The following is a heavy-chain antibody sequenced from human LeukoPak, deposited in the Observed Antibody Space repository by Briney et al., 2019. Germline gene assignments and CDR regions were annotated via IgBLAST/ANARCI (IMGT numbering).Heavy chain of an antibody. CDR3: ARRMVGGVIISWFDP. Sequence: GESLKISCKGSGYSFTNYWIGWVRQMPGKGLEGMGIIYPCDSDTRYSPSFQGRVTISAHNSITTASLQWSSLKASDPAMYYWARRMVGGVIISWFDPWGQGTLVTVSS. V-gene: IGHV5-51*01. CDR2: IYPCDSDT. CDR1: GYSFTNYW. D-gene: IGHD3-10*01. J-gene: IGHJ5*02.